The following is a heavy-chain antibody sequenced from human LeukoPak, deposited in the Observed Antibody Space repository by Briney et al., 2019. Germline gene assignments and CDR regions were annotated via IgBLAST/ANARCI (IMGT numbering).Heavy chain of an antibody. D-gene: IGHD5-24*01. Sequence: GGSLRLSCAASGLTVSSTYMSWVRQAPGKGLEWVSVFYSGGATYYADSVMGRFTISRDNSKNSLYLQMHGLRAEDTAVYYCAACGDGYNYFDYWGQGILVTVSS. J-gene: IGHJ4*02. CDR1: GLTVSSTY. CDR2: FYSGGAT. V-gene: IGHV3-66*01. CDR3: AACGDGYNYFDY.